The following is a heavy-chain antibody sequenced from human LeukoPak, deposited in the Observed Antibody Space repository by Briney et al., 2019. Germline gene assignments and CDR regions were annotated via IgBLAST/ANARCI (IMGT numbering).Heavy chain of an antibody. V-gene: IGHV3-74*01. CDR3: ARAKAAAGTILY. D-gene: IGHD6-13*01. Sequence: GGSLRLSCAASGFTFSSYWMHWVRQAPGKGLVWVSRINSDGSSTSYADSVKGRFTISRDNAKNTLYLQMNSRRAEDTAVYYCARAKAAAGTILYWGQGTLVTVSS. J-gene: IGHJ4*02. CDR2: INSDGSST. CDR1: GFTFSSYW.